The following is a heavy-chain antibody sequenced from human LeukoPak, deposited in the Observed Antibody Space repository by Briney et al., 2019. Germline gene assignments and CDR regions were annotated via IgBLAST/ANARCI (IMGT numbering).Heavy chain of an antibody. V-gene: IGHV4-59*08. D-gene: IGHD3-10*01. CDR1: SGSISSYY. CDR3: ARHEKLGQFDY. CDR2: VYYSGSA. J-gene: IGHJ4*02. Sequence: PSETLSLTWTVSSGSISSYYWSWIRQPPGKGLEWIGYVYYSGSANYNPSLKSRVTISVDTSKNQFSLKLSSVTAADTAVYYCARHEKLGQFDYWGQGTLVTVSS.